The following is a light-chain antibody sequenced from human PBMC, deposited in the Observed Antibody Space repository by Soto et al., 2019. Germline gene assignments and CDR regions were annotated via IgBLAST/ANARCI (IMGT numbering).Light chain of an antibody. CDR1: QSVLYSSNNKNY. V-gene: IGKV4-1*01. J-gene: IGKJ1*01. CDR3: QQYLDWPRT. CDR2: WAS. Sequence: DIVMTQSPDSLAVSLGERATINCKSSQSVLYSSNNKNYLAWYQQKPGQPPKLLIYWASTRESGVPDRFSGSGSGTDFTLTISSLQAEDVAVYYCQQYLDWPRTFGQGTKVDIK.